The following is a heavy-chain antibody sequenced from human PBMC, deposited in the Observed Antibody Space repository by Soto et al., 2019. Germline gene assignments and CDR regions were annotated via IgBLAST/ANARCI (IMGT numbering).Heavy chain of an antibody. CDR3: ARESFGVNWFDP. V-gene: IGHV4-61*01. CDR1: GGSVSSGSYY. J-gene: IGHJ5*02. Sequence: KTSETLSLTCTVSGGSVSSGSYYWSWIRQPPGKGLEWIGYIYDSGSTNYNPSLKSRVTISVDTSKNQFSLKLSSVTAADTAVYYCARESFGVNWFDPWGQGTLVTVSS. D-gene: IGHD3-10*01. CDR2: IYDSGST.